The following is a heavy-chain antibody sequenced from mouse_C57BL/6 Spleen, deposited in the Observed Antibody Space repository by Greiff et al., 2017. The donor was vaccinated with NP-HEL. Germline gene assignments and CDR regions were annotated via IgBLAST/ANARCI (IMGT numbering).Heavy chain of an antibody. CDR1: GFTFSDYG. V-gene: IGHV5-17*01. CDR3: ASIDYNYYEFAY. CDR2: ISRGSSTI. Sequence: EVKLVESGAGLVKPGGSLKLSCAASGFTFSDYGMHWVRQAPEKGLEWVAYISRGSSTIYYADTVKGRFTFSRDNAKNTLFLQMTSLTSEDTAMYYCASIDYNYYEFAYWGQGTLVTVSA. J-gene: IGHJ3*01. D-gene: IGHD2-12*01.